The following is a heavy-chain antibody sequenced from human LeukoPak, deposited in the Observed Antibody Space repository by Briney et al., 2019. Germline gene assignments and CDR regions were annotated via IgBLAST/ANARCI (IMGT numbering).Heavy chain of an antibody. Sequence: TGGSLRLSCAASGLTFSTYWMHWVRQAPGKGLAWVARINPDGSIRTYANYVQGRVTISRDTAKDTLFLQMNSLRAEDTAVYYCAREARVGGALQYWGQGTPVTVSS. CDR2: INPDGSIR. CDR3: AREARVGGALQY. V-gene: IGHV3-74*03. D-gene: IGHD1-26*01. CDR1: GLTFSTYW. J-gene: IGHJ4*02.